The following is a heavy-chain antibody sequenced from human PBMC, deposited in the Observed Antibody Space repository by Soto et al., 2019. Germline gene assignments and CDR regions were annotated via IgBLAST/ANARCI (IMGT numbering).Heavy chain of an antibody. V-gene: IGHV3-74*01. CDR1: GFTFSTFW. J-gene: IGHJ4*01. Sequence: EVQLVESGGGLVQPGGSLRLSCEASGFTFSTFWMHWVRQAPGKGLVWVSRINSDGSSTNYGDSVKGRVTISRDNAKNTLYLLLIRLRPEDTAVYYCVRDFEYWGQGTLVTVSS. CDR3: VRDFEY. CDR2: INSDGSST.